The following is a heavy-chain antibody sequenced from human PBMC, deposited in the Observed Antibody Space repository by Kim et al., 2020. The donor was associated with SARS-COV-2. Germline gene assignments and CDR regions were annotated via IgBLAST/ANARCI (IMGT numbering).Heavy chain of an antibody. CDR3: ARGRLRLGELSSSHFGY. CDR1: GYTFTSYY. D-gene: IGHD3-16*02. J-gene: IGHJ4*02. V-gene: IGHV1-46*01. CDR2: INPSGGST. Sequence: ASVKVSCKASGYTFTSYYMHWVRQAPGQGLEWMGIINPSGGSTSYAQKFQGRVTMTRDTSTSTVYMELSSLRSEDTAVYYCARGRLRLGELSSSHFGYWGQGTLVTVSS.